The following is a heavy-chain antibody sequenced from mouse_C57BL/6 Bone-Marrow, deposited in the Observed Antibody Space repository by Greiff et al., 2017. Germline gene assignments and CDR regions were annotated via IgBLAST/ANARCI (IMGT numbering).Heavy chain of an antibody. CDR1: GYTFTSYW. Sequence: QVQLQQPGAELVRPGSSVKLSCKASGYTFTSYWMHWVKQRPIQGLEWIGNIDPSDSETHYNQKFKDKATLTVDKSSSTAYMQLSSLTSEDSAVYDCARDYYGSSYGYFDVWGTGTTVTVSS. J-gene: IGHJ1*03. D-gene: IGHD1-1*01. V-gene: IGHV1-52*01. CDR2: IDPSDSET. CDR3: ARDYYGSSYGYFDV.